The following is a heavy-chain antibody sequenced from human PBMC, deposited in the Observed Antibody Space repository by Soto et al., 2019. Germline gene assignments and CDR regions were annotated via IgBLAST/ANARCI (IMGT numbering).Heavy chain of an antibody. D-gene: IGHD6-19*01. CDR2: ISDTGAST. J-gene: IGHJ4*02. Sequence: GGSLRLSCEASGFTFKESAMNWVRQAPGKGLEWVASISDTGASTWYAESVRGRLSISRENSKNTLYLQMNSLRGDDTAVYYCAKGCGSGWAWYFDNWGQGTLVTVSS. CDR3: AKGCGSGWAWYFDN. CDR1: GFTFKESA. V-gene: IGHV3-23*01.